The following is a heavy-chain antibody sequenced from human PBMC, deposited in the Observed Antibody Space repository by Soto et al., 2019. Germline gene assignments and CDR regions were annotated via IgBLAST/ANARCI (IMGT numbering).Heavy chain of an antibody. Sequence: GGSLRLSCAASGFTFSSYAMSWVRQAPGKGLEWVSAISGSGGSTYYADSVKGRFTISRDNSKNTLYLQMNSLRAEDTAVYFWAKGGRGGYFWSGYYYYGMDVWGQGTTVTVSS. J-gene: IGHJ6*02. D-gene: IGHD3-3*01. CDR1: GFTFSSYA. V-gene: IGHV3-23*01. CDR3: AKGGRGGYFWSGYYYYGMDV. CDR2: ISGSGGST.